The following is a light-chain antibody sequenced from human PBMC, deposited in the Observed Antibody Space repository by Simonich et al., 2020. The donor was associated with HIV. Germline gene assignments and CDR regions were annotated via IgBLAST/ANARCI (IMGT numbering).Light chain of an antibody. CDR2: KDS. Sequence: SYELTQPPSVSVSPGQTARIPCSGDALPNQYAYWFQQKPGQAPVLVLCKDSEMPSGIPERFSGSSSGTTVTLTISGVQAEDEADYYCQSADTSGTYRVFGGGTKLTVL. CDR1: ALPNQY. CDR3: QSADTSGTYRV. J-gene: IGLJ3*02. V-gene: IGLV3-25*03.